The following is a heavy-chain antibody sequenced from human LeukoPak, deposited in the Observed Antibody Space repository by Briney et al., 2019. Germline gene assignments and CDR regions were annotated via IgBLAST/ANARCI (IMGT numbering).Heavy chain of an antibody. J-gene: IGHJ4*02. D-gene: IGHD5-18*01. CDR2: ISGSGHDI. CDR3: ARVSTEDSYGRGSFDY. V-gene: IGHV3-11*04. CDR1: GSTFSDSY. Sequence: GGSLRLSCAASGSTFSDSYMTWVRQAPGKGVEWVASISGSGHDINYSESAKGRFTISRDNAKNSLYLQMNSLRAEDTAVYYCARVSTEDSYGRGSFDYWGQGTLVTVSS.